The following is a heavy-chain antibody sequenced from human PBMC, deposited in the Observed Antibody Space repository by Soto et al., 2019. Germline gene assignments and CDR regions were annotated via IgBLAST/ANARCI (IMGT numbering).Heavy chain of an antibody. Sequence: GGSLRLSCAASGFTFSSYSMNWVRQAPGKGLEWVSYISSSSSTIYYADSVKGRFTISGDNAKNSLYLQMNSLRDEDTAVYYCARELEKWEHWKNYYYYYRMDISGQRTTVPVSS. D-gene: IGHD1-26*01. V-gene: IGHV3-48*02. J-gene: IGHJ6*02. CDR1: GFTFSSYS. CDR2: ISSSSSTI. CDR3: ARELEKWEHWKNYYYYYRMDI.